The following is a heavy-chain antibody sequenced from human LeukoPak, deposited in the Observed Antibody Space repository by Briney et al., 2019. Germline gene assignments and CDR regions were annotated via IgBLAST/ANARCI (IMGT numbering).Heavy chain of an antibody. Sequence: SETLSLTCPVSGSSITNSSYYWGWIRQPPGKGLEWIGSIYYTGSTYYNASLQSRVTISIDTSKNQFSLRLNSVTAADTAMYYCVKSGGYGLIDYWGQGTLVTVSS. J-gene: IGHJ4*02. D-gene: IGHD1-26*01. CDR3: VKSGGYGLIDY. V-gene: IGHV4-39*01. CDR2: IYYTGST. CDR1: GSSITNSSYY.